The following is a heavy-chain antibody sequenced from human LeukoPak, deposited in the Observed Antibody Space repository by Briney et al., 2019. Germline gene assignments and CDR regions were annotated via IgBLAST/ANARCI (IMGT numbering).Heavy chain of an antibody. CDR3: AKDSFAGGTTPSYFDF. CDR1: GFGITFSSYV. D-gene: IGHD6-13*01. Sequence: GGSLRLSCAASGFGITFSSYVMSWVRQAPGKGLEWVSAITGSGDTTYYADSVRGRLTISRDNSKNTLYLQMNSLRAEDTALYYCAKDSFAGGTTPSYFDFWGQGTLVTVSS. J-gene: IGHJ4*02. CDR2: ITGSGDTT. V-gene: IGHV3-23*01.